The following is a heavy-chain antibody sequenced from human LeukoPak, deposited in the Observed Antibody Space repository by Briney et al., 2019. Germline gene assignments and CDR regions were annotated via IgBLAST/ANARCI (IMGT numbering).Heavy chain of an antibody. J-gene: IGHJ4*02. Sequence: ASVKVSCKASGYTFTSYGISWVRQAPGQGLEWMGWISAYNGNTNYAQKLQGRVTMTTDTSTSTAYMELRSLRSDDTAVYYCARTARRFLEWLLFFPFDYWGQGTLVTVSS. V-gene: IGHV1-18*01. D-gene: IGHD3-3*01. CDR3: ARTARRFLEWLLFFPFDY. CDR1: GYTFTSYG. CDR2: ISAYNGNT.